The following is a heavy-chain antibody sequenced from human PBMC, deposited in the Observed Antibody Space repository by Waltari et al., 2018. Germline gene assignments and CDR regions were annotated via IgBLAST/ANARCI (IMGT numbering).Heavy chain of an antibody. CDR1: GYTLTELS. D-gene: IGHD3-3*01. V-gene: IGHV1-24*01. Sequence: QVQLVQSGAEVKKPGASVKVSCKVSGYTLTELSMHWVRQAPGKGLEWMGGFDPEDGETIYAQKFQGRVTMTEDTSTDTAYMELSSLRSEDTAVYYCATAVGITIFGVVSNWFDPWGQGTLVTVSS. CDR2: FDPEDGET. J-gene: IGHJ5*02. CDR3: ATAVGITIFGVVSNWFDP.